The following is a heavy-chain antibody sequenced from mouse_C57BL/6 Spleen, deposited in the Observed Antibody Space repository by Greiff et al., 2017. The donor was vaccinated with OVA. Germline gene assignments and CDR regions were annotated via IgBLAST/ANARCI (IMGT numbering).Heavy chain of an antibody. CDR3: ARDQVVATRDYFDY. Sequence: EVKVEESGGGLVKPGGSLKLSCAASGFTFSSYAMSWVRQTPEKRLEWVATISDGGSYTYYPDNVKGRFTISRDNAKNNLYLQMSHLKSEDTAMYYCARDQVVATRDYFDYWGQGTTLTVSS. CDR2: ISDGGSYT. CDR1: GFTFSSYA. J-gene: IGHJ2*01. D-gene: IGHD1-1*01. V-gene: IGHV5-4*01.